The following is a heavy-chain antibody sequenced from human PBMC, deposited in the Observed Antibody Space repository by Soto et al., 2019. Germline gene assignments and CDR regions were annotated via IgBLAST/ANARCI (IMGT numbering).Heavy chain of an antibody. CDR2: IYPGDSDT. CDR3: ARLFDTSGWYDY. V-gene: IGHV5-51*01. J-gene: IGHJ4*02. Sequence: GESLKISCKCSGYSFTSYWIGWVRQMPGKGLERMGIIYPGDSDTRYSPSFQGQVTISADKSVTTAYLQWSSLKASDTAIYYCARLFDTSGWYDYWGQGTLVTVSS. D-gene: IGHD6-19*01. CDR1: GYSFTSYW.